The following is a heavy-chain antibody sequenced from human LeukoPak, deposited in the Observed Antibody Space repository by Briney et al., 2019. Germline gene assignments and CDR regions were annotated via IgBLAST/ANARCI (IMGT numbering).Heavy chain of an antibody. J-gene: IGHJ4*02. V-gene: IGHV4-39*07. D-gene: IGHD3-10*01. CDR3: ARDNRPAQYGSGSYSNDY. CDR1: GGSISSSSYY. CDR2: IYYSGST. Sequence: PSETLSLTCTVSGGSISSSSYYWGWIRQPPGKGLEWIGSIYYSGSTYYNPSLKSRVTISVDTSKNQFSLKLSFVTAADTAVYYCARDNRPAQYGSGSYSNDYWGQGTLVTVSS.